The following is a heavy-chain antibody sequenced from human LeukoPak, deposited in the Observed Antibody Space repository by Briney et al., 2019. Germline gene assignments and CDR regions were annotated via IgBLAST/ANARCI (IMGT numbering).Heavy chain of an antibody. Sequence: SETLSLTCSVSGGSINRYYWSWIRQPAGKGLEWIGRIYSSGDTNYNPSPKSRVILSIDTSKKQFSLKLNSVTAADTALYCCARDQSGDYAFDYWGQGILVTVSS. J-gene: IGHJ4*02. D-gene: IGHD4-17*01. CDR1: GGSINRYY. CDR3: ARDQSGDYAFDY. V-gene: IGHV4-4*07. CDR2: IYSSGDT.